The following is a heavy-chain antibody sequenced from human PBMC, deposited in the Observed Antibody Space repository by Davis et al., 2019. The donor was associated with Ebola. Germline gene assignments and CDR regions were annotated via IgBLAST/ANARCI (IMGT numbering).Heavy chain of an antibody. D-gene: IGHD2-2*01. V-gene: IGHV3-21*01. CDR3: ARIGYCSSTSCYYYFDY. CDR1: GFTFSSYS. CDR2: ISSSSSYI. Sequence: GESLKISCAASGFTFSSYSMNWVRQAPGKGLEWVSSISSSSSYIYYADSVKGRFTISRDNAKNSLYLQMNSLRAEDTAVYYCARIGYCSSTSCYYYFDYWGQGTLVTVSS. J-gene: IGHJ4*02.